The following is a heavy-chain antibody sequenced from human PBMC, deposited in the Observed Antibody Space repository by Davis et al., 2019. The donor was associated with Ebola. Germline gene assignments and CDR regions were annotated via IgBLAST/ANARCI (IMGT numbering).Heavy chain of an antibody. Sequence: PSETLSLTCPVSGGSTSSGGYYWSWIRQPAGKGLEWIGRIYTSGSTNYNPSLKSRVTMSVDTSKNQFSLKLSSVTAADTAVYYCARGDSSGWYFDYWGQGTLVTVSS. D-gene: IGHD6-19*01. V-gene: IGHV4-61*02. CDR2: IYTSGST. J-gene: IGHJ4*02. CDR3: ARGDSSGWYFDY. CDR1: GGSTSSGGYY.